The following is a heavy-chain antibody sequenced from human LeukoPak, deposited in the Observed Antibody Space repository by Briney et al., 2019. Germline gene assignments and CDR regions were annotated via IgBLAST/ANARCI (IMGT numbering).Heavy chain of an antibody. D-gene: IGHD4/OR15-4a*01. J-gene: IGHJ4*01. CDR3: AKSDYGYYFDH. V-gene: IGHV3-23*01. CDR2: VTASGTNA. Sequence: GGSLRLSCAASGLTFRTYWMNWVRQAPGKGPEWVSAVTASGTNAYYADSVKGRFTTSRDNSKNTFFLDMDNLRAEDTAIYYCAKSDYGYYFDHWGHGTLVTVSS. CDR1: GLTFRTYW.